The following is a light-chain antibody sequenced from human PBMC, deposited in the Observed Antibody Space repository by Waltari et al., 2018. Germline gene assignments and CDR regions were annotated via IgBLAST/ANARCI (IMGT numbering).Light chain of an antibody. CDR2: HAS. CDR1: QSISHY. J-gene: IGKJ1*01. Sequence: EVVLTQSPGTLSLSPGEGATLFCMASQSISHYLAWYQQKPGQAPRLLIYHASSRATGIPDRFSGSGSGTDFSLTISRLEPEDFAVYYCQHYVNLPATFGQGTKVEIK. CDR3: QHYVNLPAT. V-gene: IGKV3-20*01.